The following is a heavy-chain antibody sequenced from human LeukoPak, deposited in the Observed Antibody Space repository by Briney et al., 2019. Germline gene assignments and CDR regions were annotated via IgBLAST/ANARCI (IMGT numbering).Heavy chain of an antibody. D-gene: IGHD3-16*01. CDR3: AKLGGHPLHNYYVGV. CDR2: ILDSGYRT. CDR1: GFTFSSYD. J-gene: IGHJ6*03. V-gene: IGHV3-23*01. Sequence: GGSLRLSCAASGFTFSSYDMSWVRQAPGKGLEWVSGILDSGYRTYYANSVKGLFTISRDNSNNTLYLQMNSLRAEDTAVYYCAKLGGHPLHNYYVGVWGKGTTVAVSS.